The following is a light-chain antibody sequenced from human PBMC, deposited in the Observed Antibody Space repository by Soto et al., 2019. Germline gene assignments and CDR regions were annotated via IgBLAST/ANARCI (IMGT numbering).Light chain of an antibody. CDR3: CSYAGSSSSI. Sequence: QSALAQPASVSGSPGQSITISCSGTSSDVGTYNLVSWYQQYPGKAPRLMIYEVTKRPSGVSNRFSGSKSGNTASLTISGLQPEDEADYYCCSYAGSSSSIFGTGTKFTVL. J-gene: IGLJ1*01. V-gene: IGLV2-23*02. CDR1: SSDVGTYNL. CDR2: EVT.